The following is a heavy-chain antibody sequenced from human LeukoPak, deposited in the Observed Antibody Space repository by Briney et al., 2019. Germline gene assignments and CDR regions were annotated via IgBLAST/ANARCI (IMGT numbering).Heavy chain of an antibody. V-gene: IGHV4-34*01. CDR1: GGSFSGYY. D-gene: IGHD1-26*01. J-gene: IGHJ4*02. Sequence: SETLSLTCAVYGGSFSGYYWSWIRQPPGKGLEWIGEINHSGSTNYNPSLKSRVTISVHTSKNQFSLKLSSVTAADTAVYYCAIRVGATLDYWGQGTLVTVSS. CDR2: INHSGST. CDR3: AIRVGATLDY.